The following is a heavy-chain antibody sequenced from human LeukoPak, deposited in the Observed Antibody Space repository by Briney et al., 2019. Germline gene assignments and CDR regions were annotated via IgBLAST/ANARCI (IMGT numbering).Heavy chain of an antibody. CDR2: INPYSGDT. CDR1: VYTLTVYY. V-gene: IGHV1-2*02. Sequence: ASVKVSCKPSVYTLTVYYINWVRQAPGQGVEWMGWINPYSGDTGSAQKFQGGVTMTRDTSINAAYMELSSLTSDDTAVYYCARDSHGNYGRSNFFDYWGQGTLVTVSS. J-gene: IGHJ4*02. D-gene: IGHD4-17*01. CDR3: ARDSHGNYGRSNFFDY.